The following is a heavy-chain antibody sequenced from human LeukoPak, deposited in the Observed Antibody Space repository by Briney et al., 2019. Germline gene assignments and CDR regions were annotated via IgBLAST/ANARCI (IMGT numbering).Heavy chain of an antibody. CDR2: IYYSGST. CDR3: ARDLEGSMDV. Sequence: SETLALTCTVSGGSISSYYWSWIRQPPGKGLEWIGYIYYSGSTNYNPSLKSRVTISVDTSKNQFSLKLSSVTAADTAVYYCARDLEGSMDVWGQGTTVTVSS. J-gene: IGHJ6*02. V-gene: IGHV4-59*01. CDR1: GGSISSYY.